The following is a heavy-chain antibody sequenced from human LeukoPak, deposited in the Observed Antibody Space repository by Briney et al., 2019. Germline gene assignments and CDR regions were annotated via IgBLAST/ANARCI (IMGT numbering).Heavy chain of an antibody. Sequence: PSETLSLTCTVSGGSISSSSYYWGWIRQPPGKGLEWIGSIYYSGSTYYNPSLKSRVTISVDTSKNQFSLKLSSVTAADTAVYYCARQDYYGSGSYSPSGDFDYWGQGTLVTVSS. V-gene: IGHV4-39*01. D-gene: IGHD3-10*01. J-gene: IGHJ4*02. CDR1: GGSISSSSYY. CDR3: ARQDYYGSGSYSPSGDFDY. CDR2: IYYSGST.